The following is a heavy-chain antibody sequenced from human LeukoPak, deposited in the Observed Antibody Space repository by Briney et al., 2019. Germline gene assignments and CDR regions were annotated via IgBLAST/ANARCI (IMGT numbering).Heavy chain of an antibody. CDR2: IYYSGST. CDR3: ARGNFLGV. CDR1: GDSPTGDQ. V-gene: IGHV4-59*08. D-gene: IGHD3-3*01. Sequence: SETLSLTCTLSGDSPTGDQWNSSPQPPGKGLEWIGYIYYSGSTNYNPSLKSRVTISIDTSKNQFSLKLTSVTAADTAVYYCARGNFLGVCRQGTMVTVSS. J-gene: IGHJ3*01.